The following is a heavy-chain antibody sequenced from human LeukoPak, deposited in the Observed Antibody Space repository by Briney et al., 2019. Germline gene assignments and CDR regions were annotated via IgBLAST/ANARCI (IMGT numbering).Heavy chain of an antibody. V-gene: IGHV4-4*07. CDR3: ARAHVDGQLWSDYYFDY. J-gene: IGHJ4*02. Sequence: SETLSLTCSVSTGSVIPYYWSWIRQPAGKEFQWIGRIYPTGSTDYNPSLKSRVTMSVDTSKKQISLNLTSVTAADTAVYYCARAHVDGQLWSDYYFDYWGQGTLVTVSS. D-gene: IGHD5-18*01. CDR1: TGSVIPYY. CDR2: IYPTGST.